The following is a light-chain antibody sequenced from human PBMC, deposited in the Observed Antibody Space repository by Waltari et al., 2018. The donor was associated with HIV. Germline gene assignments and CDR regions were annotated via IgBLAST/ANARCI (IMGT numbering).Light chain of an antibody. CDR3: QQYGSSPFT. CDR2: GAS. V-gene: IGKV3-20*01. CDR1: QSVSSGY. Sequence: EIVLTQSPGTLSLSPGERATLSCRASQSVSSGYLAWYQQKPGQAPRLLISGASRRATGIPDRFSGSGSATDFTLTISRLEPEDFAVYYCQQYGSSPFTFGPGTKVHIK. J-gene: IGKJ3*01.